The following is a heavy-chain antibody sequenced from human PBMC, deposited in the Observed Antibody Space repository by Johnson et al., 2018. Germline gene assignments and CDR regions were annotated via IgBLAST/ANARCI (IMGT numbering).Heavy chain of an antibody. Sequence: QVQLVQSGGGVVQPGRSLRLSCAASGFTFSTHTMHWVRQAPGKGLEWVAFISYDETKTYYVDSVKGRFTIPRENSKNTLFLQMNNLRAEDTAVYYCAGDPCAVAGPYYFDFWGQGTLVTVSS. D-gene: IGHD6-19*01. J-gene: IGHJ4*02. CDR3: AGDPCAVAGPYYFDF. CDR2: ISYDETKT. CDR1: GFTFSTHT. V-gene: IGHV3-30-3*01.